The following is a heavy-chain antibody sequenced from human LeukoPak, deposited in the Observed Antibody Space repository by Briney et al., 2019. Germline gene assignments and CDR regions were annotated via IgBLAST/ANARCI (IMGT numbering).Heavy chain of an antibody. J-gene: IGHJ4*02. CDR2: IYYSGTT. CDR3: ARLPYTSSSVDY. Sequence: SETLSLTCTVSGGSISSSSYYWGWIRQPPGKGLEWIGSIYYSGTTYYNPSLKSRVTISVDTSKNQFSLMLRSVTAADTAVYYCARLPYTSSSVDYWGQGTLVTVSS. D-gene: IGHD6-13*01. CDR1: GGSISSSSYY. V-gene: IGHV4-39*01.